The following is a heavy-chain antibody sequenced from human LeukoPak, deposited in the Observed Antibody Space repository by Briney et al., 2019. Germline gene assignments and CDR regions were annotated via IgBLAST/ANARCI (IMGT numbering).Heavy chain of an antibody. J-gene: IGHJ3*02. CDR3: AKETTSGYGAFDI. CDR2: VSGSGGST. CDR1: GFTFTNYA. Sequence: GGSLRLSCAASGFTFTNYAMSWVRQAQGEGLEWVSGVSGSGGSTYYADSVKGRFTISRDNSKNTLYLQMNSLRAEDTAVYYCAKETTSGYGAFDIWGQGTMVTVSS. D-gene: IGHD3-22*01. V-gene: IGHV3-23*01.